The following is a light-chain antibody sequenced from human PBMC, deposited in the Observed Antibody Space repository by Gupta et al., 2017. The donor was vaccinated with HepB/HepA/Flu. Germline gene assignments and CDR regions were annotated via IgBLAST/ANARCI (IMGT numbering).Light chain of an antibody. CDR3: MQNVNLHCS. J-gene: IGKJ2*04. V-gene: IGKV2D-29*01. Sequence: VMTQTPLSLSVTPGQSASISCKSSQSLLHADGETYLYWYLQKPGQPPQLLIYEVSKRFSGVPDGFSGSGSDTDFTLKLSRVEAEDVGVYYCMQNVNLHCSFGQGTKLEIK. CDR1: QSLLHADGETY. CDR2: EVS.